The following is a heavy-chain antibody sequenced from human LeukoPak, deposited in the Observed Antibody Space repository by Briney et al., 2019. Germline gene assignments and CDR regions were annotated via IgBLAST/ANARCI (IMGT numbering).Heavy chain of an antibody. D-gene: IGHD1-14*01. CDR3: ARGVEPLAANTLAY. Sequence: PGGSLRLSCAASGFTVITNHMTWVPQAPGKGLEWVSVLYSDGNTKYADSVQGRFTISRDNSKNTLYLEMNSLSPDDTAVYYCARGVEPLAANTLAYWGQGTLVTVSS. CDR1: GFTVITNH. J-gene: IGHJ4*02. V-gene: IGHV3-53*01. CDR2: LYSDGNT.